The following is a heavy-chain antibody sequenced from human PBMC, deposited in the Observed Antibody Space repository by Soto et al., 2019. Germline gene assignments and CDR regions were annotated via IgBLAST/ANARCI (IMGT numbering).Heavy chain of an antibody. D-gene: IGHD2-15*01. CDR1: GFTFSTDG. Sequence: GGSLRLSCAASGFTFSTDGMHWVRQAPGKGLEWVALVWFDGSDKYSSDSVKGRFTISRDNSKNTLYLQMNSLRAEDTAVYYCARLYCSASSCYSVGGFDIWGQGTMVTVSS. CDR2: VWFDGSDK. J-gene: IGHJ3*02. V-gene: IGHV3-33*01. CDR3: ARLYCSASSCYSVGGFDI.